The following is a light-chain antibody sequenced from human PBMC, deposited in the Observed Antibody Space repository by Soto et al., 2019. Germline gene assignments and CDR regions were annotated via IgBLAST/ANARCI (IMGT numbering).Light chain of an antibody. Sequence: QSVLTQPPSASGTPGQRVTISCSGSSSNIGSNPVHWYQQVPGTAPKLLIHNNNQRPSGVPARFSGSKSGTSASLPISGLQSEDEADYYCAAWDDSLNGVLFGGGTKLTVL. CDR3: AAWDDSLNGVL. V-gene: IGLV1-44*01. CDR2: NNN. CDR1: SSNIGSNP. J-gene: IGLJ2*01.